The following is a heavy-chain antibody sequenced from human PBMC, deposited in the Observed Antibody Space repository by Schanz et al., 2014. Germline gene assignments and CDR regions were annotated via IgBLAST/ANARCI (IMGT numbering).Heavy chain of an antibody. CDR2: IGVDGTTT. V-gene: IGHV3-48*01. D-gene: IGHD3-22*01. CDR1: GFAFSSYG. CDR3: VSVYDSSGYVSFNY. Sequence: EVQLLESGGGLVQPGGSLRLSCLASGFAFSSYGMNWLRQAPGKGLEWVSVIGVDGTTTYYADSVKGRFTISRDNAKNSLYLQMNSLRAEDTAVYYCVSVYDSSGYVSFNYWGQGTLVTVSS. J-gene: IGHJ4*02.